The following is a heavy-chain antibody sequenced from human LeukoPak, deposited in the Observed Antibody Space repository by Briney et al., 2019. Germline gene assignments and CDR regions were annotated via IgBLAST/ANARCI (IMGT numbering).Heavy chain of an antibody. V-gene: IGHV3-20*04. J-gene: IGHJ6*03. Sequence: PGGSLRVSCAASGFTFDDYAMGWVRQAPGKGLEGVSGINWHGDSTAYADSVKGRFTISRDNAKNSLYLQMNSLRAEDTALYYCARKGPHYYYYYLDVWGKGTTVTVSS. CDR1: GFTFDDYA. CDR2: INWHGDST. CDR3: ARKGPHYYYYYLDV.